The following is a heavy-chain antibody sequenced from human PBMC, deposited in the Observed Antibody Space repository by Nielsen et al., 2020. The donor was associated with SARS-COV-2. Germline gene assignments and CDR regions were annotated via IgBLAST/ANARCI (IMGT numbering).Heavy chain of an antibody. V-gene: IGHV3-23*01. CDR2: ISGSGCST. CDR3: AKAFMVRRVTHQYYYYYYGMDV. CDR1: GFTFSSYA. J-gene: IGHJ6*02. D-gene: IGHD3-10*01. Sequence: GESLKISCAASGFTFSSYAMSWVRQAPGKGLEWVSAISGSGCSTYYADSVKARFTISRDNSKSTLYLQMNSLRAEDTAVYYCAKAFMVRRVTHQYYYYYYGMDVWGQLTTVTVSS.